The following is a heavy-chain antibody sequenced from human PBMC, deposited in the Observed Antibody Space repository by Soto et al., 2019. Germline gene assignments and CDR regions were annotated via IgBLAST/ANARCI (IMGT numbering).Heavy chain of an antibody. V-gene: IGHV3-74*01. CDR1: GFTFSSYW. D-gene: IGHD2-8*02. J-gene: IGHJ6*02. Sequence: EVQLVESGGGLVQPGGSLRLSCAASGFTFSSYWMHWVRQVPGKGLVWVSRINSDGSSTSYADSVKGRFTISRDNAKNTLYLQMNSLRAEDTAVYYCARAPGPTGQTYGWVDPGYYYGMDVWGQGTTVTVS. CDR3: ARAPGPTGQTYGWVDPGYYYGMDV. CDR2: INSDGSST.